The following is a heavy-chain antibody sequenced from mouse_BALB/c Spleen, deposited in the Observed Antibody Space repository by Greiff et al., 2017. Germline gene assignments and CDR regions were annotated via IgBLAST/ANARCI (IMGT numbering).Heavy chain of an antibody. D-gene: IGHD2-4*01. CDR2: INPSNGRT. V-gene: IGHV1S81*02. CDR1: GYTFTSYW. J-gene: IGHJ4*01. Sequence: VQLQQSGAELVKPGASVKLSCKASGYTFTSYWMHWVKQRPGQGLEWIGEINPSNGRTNYNEKFKSKATLTVDKSSSTAYMQLSSLTSEDSAVYYCARSYDYDEGYAMDYWGQGTSVTVSS. CDR3: ARSYDYDEGYAMDY.